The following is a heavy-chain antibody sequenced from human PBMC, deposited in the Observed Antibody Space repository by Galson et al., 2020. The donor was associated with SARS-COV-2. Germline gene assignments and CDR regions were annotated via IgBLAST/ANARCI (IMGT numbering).Heavy chain of an antibody. CDR3: GSGSDFVWDY. D-gene: IGHD3-16*01. Sequence: SETLSLTCDVTGVSTRSNYWWGWVRQPPGKGLEWIGEIFHSEITNYNPSLKSRVSMSVDTSKNQFSLNVYSVTAADTAVYYCGSGSDFVWDYGGQGTLVTVSS. J-gene: IGHJ4*02. CDR1: GVSTRSNYW. CDR2: IFHSEIT. V-gene: IGHV4-4*02.